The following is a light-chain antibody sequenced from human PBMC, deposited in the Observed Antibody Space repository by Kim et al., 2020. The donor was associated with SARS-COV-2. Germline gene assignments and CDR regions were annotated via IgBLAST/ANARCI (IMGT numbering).Light chain of an antibody. J-gene: IGKJ1*01. Sequence: ASVGDRVSITCRASQAISKYLAWFQQKPGKVPKVLIYAASTLQSRVPPRFSGSGSGTDFTLTISSLQPEDVATYYCQEYNSAPWTFGQGTKVDIK. V-gene: IGKV1-27*01. CDR2: AAS. CDR3: QEYNSAPWT. CDR1: QAISKY.